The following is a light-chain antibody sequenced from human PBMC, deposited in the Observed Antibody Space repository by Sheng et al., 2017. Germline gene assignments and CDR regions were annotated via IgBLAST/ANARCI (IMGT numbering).Light chain of an antibody. J-gene: IGKJ4*01. CDR2: AAS. CDR3: QQYDTLIT. Sequence: DIQMTQSPSSLSAFVGDRVTITCQASQDIKTYLNWYQQKPGKAPNLLIHAASSLEAGVPSRFSGSGSGTDFTFTISSLQPEDIATYYCQQYDTLITFGRRD. CDR1: QDIKTY. V-gene: IGKV1-33*01.